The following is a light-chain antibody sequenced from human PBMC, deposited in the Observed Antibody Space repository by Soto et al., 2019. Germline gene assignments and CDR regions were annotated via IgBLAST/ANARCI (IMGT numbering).Light chain of an antibody. CDR1: SSDVGGYNY. V-gene: IGLV2-14*01. CDR2: EVI. CDR3: GLFTSSATWV. Sequence: QSALTQPASVSGSPGQSITISCTGTSSDVGGYNYVSWYQQHPGKAPKLMIYEVINRPSGVPDRFSGSKSGNTPSLTISGLQAEDEADYYCGLFTSSATWVFGGGTKVTVL. J-gene: IGLJ3*02.